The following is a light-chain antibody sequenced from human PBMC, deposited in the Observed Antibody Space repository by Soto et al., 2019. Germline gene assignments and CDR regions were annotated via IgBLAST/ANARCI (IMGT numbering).Light chain of an antibody. CDR2: GAS. Sequence: EIVMTQSPATLSVSPGERATLSCRATQSVSSNLAWYQQKPGQAPRLLIYGASTRATGIPARFSGSGSGTEFTLTISSLQSEDFAVYYCQQYNTWPITFGHGTRLEIK. CDR1: QSVSSN. CDR3: QQYNTWPIT. V-gene: IGKV3-15*01. J-gene: IGKJ5*01.